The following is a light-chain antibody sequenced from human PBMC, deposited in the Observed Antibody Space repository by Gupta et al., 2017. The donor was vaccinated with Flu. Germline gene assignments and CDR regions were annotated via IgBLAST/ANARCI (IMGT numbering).Light chain of an antibody. V-gene: IGKV1-5*03. J-gene: IGKJ3*01. CDR1: QTISVW. CDR3: QQYDDYPLT. Sequence: IQMTQSPSTLSASVGDRVTITCRASQTISVWLAWYQQKPGKAPKPLIYKTSNLESGVPSRFSGSGSGTEFTLTISSLQPDDFATYYCQQYDDYPLTFGPGTKVDVK. CDR2: KTS.